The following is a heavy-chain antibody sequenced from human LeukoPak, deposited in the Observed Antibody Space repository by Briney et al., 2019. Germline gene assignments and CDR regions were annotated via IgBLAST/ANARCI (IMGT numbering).Heavy chain of an antibody. CDR2: ISSSSSYI. Sequence: GGSLRPSCAASGFTFGSYSMSWVRQAPGKGLEWVSSISSSSSYIYYADSVKGRFTISRDNAKNSLYLQMNSLRAEDTAVYYCAFESGGVKARSDAFDIWGQGTMVTVSS. CDR3: AFESGGVKARSDAFDI. D-gene: IGHD3-10*01. J-gene: IGHJ3*02. V-gene: IGHV3-21*01. CDR1: GFTFGSYS.